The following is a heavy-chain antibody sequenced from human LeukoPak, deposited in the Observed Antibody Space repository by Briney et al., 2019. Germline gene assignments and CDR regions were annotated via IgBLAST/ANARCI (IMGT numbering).Heavy chain of an antibody. CDR3: ARGPSGYHNT. D-gene: IGHD6-25*01. CDR1: GFTFRGYW. J-gene: IGHJ4*02. Sequence: QSGGSLRLSCAASGFTFRGYWMHWVRQAPGKGLVWVSRINSDGSSTSYADSVKGRFTISRDNSKNTLYLQMNSLRAEDTGVYYCARGPSGYHNTGGQGTLVTVSS. V-gene: IGHV3-74*01. CDR2: INSDGSST.